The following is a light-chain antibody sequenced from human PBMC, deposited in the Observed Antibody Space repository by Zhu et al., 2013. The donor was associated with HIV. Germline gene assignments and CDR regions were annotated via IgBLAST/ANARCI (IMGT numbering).Light chain of an antibody. V-gene: IGKV3-20*01. CDR3: QHYGSSLWT. J-gene: IGKJ1*01. Sequence: EIVLTQSPGTLSLSPGERATLSCRASQSVSSNYLAWYQQKPGQAPRLLIHGASSRATGIPDRFSGGGSGTDFTLTISRLEPEDFAVYYCQHYGSSLWTFGQGTKVE. CDR1: QSVSSNY. CDR2: GAS.